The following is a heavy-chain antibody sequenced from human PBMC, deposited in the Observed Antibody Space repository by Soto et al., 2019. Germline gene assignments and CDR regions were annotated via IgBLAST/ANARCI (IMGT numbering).Heavy chain of an antibody. CDR3: AHGSGWLFDY. D-gene: IGHD6-19*01. V-gene: IGHV2-5*02. CDR2: LYWDGDI. CDR1: GFSLSTSGVG. Sequence: QITLKESGPTLVKPTQTLTLTCAFSGFSLSTSGVGVGWIRQPPGKALEWLALLYWDGDIRYSPSLRSRLTLTKDTSKTQVVLTLTNMAPVDTATYYRAHGSGWLFDYWGQGTLVTVSS. J-gene: IGHJ4*02.